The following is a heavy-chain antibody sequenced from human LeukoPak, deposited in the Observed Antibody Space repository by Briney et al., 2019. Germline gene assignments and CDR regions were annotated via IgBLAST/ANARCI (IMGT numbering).Heavy chain of an antibody. J-gene: IGHJ4*02. V-gene: IGHV3-21*04. CDR1: GFTFSSYS. CDR3: ARDNPPDY. CDR2: ISSSSSYI. Sequence: GGSLRLSCAASGFTFSSYSMNWVRQAPGKGLEWVSSISSSSSYIYYADSVKGRFTISRDNAKNSLYLQLNSPRAEDTALYYCARDNPPDYWGQGTLVTVSS.